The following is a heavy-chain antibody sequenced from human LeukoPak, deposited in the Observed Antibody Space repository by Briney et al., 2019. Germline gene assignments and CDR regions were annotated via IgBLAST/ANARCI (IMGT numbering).Heavy chain of an antibody. CDR3: ARARYAAPVDY. Sequence: GGSLRLSCAASGFTFSDYYMSWIRQAPGKGLEWVSHISSSSSYTNYADSVKGRFTISRDNAENSLYLQMNSLRAEDTAVYYCARARYAAPVDYWGQGTLVTVSS. J-gene: IGHJ4*02. CDR1: GFTFSDYY. CDR2: ISSSSSYT. V-gene: IGHV3-11*05. D-gene: IGHD2-2*01.